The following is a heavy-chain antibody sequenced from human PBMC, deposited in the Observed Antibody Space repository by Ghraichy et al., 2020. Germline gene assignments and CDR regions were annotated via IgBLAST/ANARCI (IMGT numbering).Heavy chain of an antibody. J-gene: IGHJ5*02. Sequence: SETLSLTCAVYGGSFSGYYWSWIRQPPGKGLEWIGEINHSGSTNYNPSLKSRVTISVDTSKNQFSLKLSSVTAADTAVYYCARGYYDFWSGCWFDPWGQGTLVTVSS. CDR2: INHSGST. CDR3: ARGYYDFWSGCWFDP. CDR1: GGSFSGYY. D-gene: IGHD3-3*01. V-gene: IGHV4-34*01.